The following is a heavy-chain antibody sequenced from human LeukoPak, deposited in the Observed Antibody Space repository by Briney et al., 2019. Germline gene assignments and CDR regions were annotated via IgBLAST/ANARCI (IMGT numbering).Heavy chain of an antibody. D-gene: IGHD6-13*01. CDR3: ARLPRQLGLSFDY. J-gene: IGHJ4*02. CDR1: GGSISSSSYY. V-gene: IGHV4-39*01. CDR2: IYYSGST. Sequence: SETLSLTCTVSGGSISSSSYYWGWIRQPPGKGLEWIGSIYYSGSTYYNPSLKSRVTISVDTSKNQFSLKLSSVTAADTAVYYCARLPRQLGLSFDYWGQGTLVTVSS.